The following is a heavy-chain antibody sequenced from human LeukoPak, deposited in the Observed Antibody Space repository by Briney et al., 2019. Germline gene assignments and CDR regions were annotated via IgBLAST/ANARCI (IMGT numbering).Heavy chain of an antibody. Sequence: SVKVSCKASGFTFSGSAVQWVRQARGQPLEWLGWIIVDSGKTQYQQRLQQRVTVTRDMSTNTAYMELSSLTPEDTAVYYCAADPTPMVRGFLIAFAYWGQGAQVTVSS. CDR3: AADPTPMVRGFLIAFAY. V-gene: IGHV1-58*01. J-gene: IGHJ4*02. CDR2: IIVDSGKT. CDR1: GFTFSGSA. D-gene: IGHD3-10*01.